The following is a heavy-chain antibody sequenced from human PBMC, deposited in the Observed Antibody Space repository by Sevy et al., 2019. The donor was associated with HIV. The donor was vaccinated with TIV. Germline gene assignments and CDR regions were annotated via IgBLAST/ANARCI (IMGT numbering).Heavy chain of an antibody. V-gene: IGHV1-2*02. J-gene: IGHJ4*02. CDR1: GYTFTGYY. CDR2: INPKTGGT. D-gene: IGHD3-22*01. Sequence: ASVKVSCKASGYTFTGYYVHWLRQAPGQGLEWMGWINPKTGGTYFAKKFQDRVTMTTGTSITTAYLELSGLRFDDTAVYYCVRMGDYFDTSGYYSLKYWGQGTLVTVSS. CDR3: VRMGDYFDTSGYYSLKY.